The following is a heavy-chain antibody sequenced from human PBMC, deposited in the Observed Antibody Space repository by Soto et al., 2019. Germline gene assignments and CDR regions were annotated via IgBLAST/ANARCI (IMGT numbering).Heavy chain of an antibody. J-gene: IGHJ5*02. Sequence: QVQLQESGPGLVKPSQTLSLTCTVSGGSISSSGYYWSWIRQHPGKGLEWIGYIYYSGRTYYNPSLESRVTISVDTSKNQFSLKLSSVTAADTAVYYCARGGSGGEDPWGQGTLVTVSS. CDR3: ARGGSGGEDP. CDR2: IYYSGRT. D-gene: IGHD2-21*01. CDR1: GGSISSSGYY. V-gene: IGHV4-31*03.